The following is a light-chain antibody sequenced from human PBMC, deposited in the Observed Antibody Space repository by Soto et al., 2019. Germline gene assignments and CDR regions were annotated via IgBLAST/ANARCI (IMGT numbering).Light chain of an antibody. CDR3: QQYSSWPPRYT. CDR2: GAS. V-gene: IGKV3-15*01. J-gene: IGKJ2*01. Sequence: EIVMTQSPATLSVSPGERATLSCRASQSVSSNLAWYQQKPGQAPRLLIDGASTRATGIPARFSGSGSGTEFTLIISSLQSEDFAVYYCQQYSSWPPRYTFGQGTKLEIK. CDR1: QSVSSN.